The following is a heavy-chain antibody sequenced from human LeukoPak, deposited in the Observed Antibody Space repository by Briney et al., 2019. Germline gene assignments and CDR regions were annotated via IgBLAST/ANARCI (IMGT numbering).Heavy chain of an antibody. CDR2: ISRTSSYI. CDR1: GFRFDTYD. V-gene: IGHV3-21*01. D-gene: IGHD3-22*01. CDR3: ARDTRKDGYYSEC. J-gene: IGHJ4*02. Sequence: GGSLRLSCAASGFRFDTYDLIWVRQAPGKGLECVAYISRTSSYIYYEDSVKGRFTISRDNAKNLVHLQMNSLRAEDTDVYFCARDTRKDGYYSECCGQGTVATVSA.